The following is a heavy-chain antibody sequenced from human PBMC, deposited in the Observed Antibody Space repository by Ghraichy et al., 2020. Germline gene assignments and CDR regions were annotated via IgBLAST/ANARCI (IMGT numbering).Heavy chain of an antibody. CDR1: GGSISRSSHY. Sequence: SETLSLTCTVSGGSISRSSHYWGWIRQPPGKGLEWIGSIYYSGSTYYNPSLKSRVTISLDTSKNQFSLKMSSVTAADTAVYYCATLFRKLSLDDYFYYMDVWGKGTTVTVSS. J-gene: IGHJ6*03. V-gene: IGHV4-39*01. CDR3: ATLFRKLSLDDYFYYMDV. CDR2: IYYSGST.